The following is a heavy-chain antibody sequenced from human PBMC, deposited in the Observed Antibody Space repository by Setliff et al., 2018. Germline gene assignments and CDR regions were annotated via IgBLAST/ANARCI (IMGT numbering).Heavy chain of an antibody. J-gene: IGHJ4*02. Sequence: SGGSLRLSCTSSGFTFGDYIMGWVRQAPGKGLEWVTFIRSKANGGTTEYAASVKGRFTISRDDSKSIAYLQMNSLKTEDTAVYYYTRDRAKITMIVVVIGARQDWGQGTLVTVSS. CDR1: GFTFGDYI. D-gene: IGHD3-22*01. V-gene: IGHV3-49*04. CDR2: IRSKANGGTT. CDR3: TRDRAKITMIVVVIGARQD.